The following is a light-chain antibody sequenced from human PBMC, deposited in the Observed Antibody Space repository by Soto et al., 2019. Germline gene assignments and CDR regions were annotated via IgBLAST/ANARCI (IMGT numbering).Light chain of an antibody. Sequence: EIVLTQSPGTLSSSPGQRATLSCRASQSVSGSYLAWYQQKPGQAPRLLIYGASSRATGIPDRSSGSGSGTDFTLTINRLEHEDFAVYYCQQYGSSPWTFGQGTKVEIK. J-gene: IGKJ1*01. CDR1: QSVSGSY. CDR3: QQYGSSPWT. CDR2: GAS. V-gene: IGKV3-20*01.